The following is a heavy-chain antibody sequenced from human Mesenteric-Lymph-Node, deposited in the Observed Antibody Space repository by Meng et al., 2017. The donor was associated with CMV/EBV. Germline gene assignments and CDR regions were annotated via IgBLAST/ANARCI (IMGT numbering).Heavy chain of an antibody. D-gene: IGHD3-16*01. CDR3: ARGSYASSPIGMDV. Sequence: GESLKISCTASGITFGDYGMNWVRQAPGKGLEWVGFVRSKAYGGTEYAASVKGRFSISRDDSKSIAYLQMNGLKIEDTAVYYCARGSYASSPIGMDVWGQGTTVTVSS. J-gene: IGHJ6*02. CDR1: GITFGDYG. V-gene: IGHV3-49*04. CDR2: VRSKAYGGT.